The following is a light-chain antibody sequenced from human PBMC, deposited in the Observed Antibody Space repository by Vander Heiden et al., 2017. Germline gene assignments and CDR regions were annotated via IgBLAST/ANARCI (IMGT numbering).Light chain of an antibody. J-gene: IGLJ3*02. Sequence: QSALTQPRPVSGSPGQSVPISCTGTSRDGGGYNYVYWYQQHPGKAPKLMIYDVSKRPSGVPDRFSGSKSGNTASLTISGRQAEDEDDYYCCSYAGSSTVFGGGTKLTVL. CDR2: DVS. V-gene: IGLV2-11*01. CDR1: SRDGGGYNY. CDR3: CSYAGSSTV.